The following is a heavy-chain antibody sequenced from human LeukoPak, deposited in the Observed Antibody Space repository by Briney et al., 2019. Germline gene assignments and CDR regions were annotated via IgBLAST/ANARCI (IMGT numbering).Heavy chain of an antibody. CDR3: AKDLVYDSSGSMFY. CDR1: GFTFDDYA. D-gene: IGHD3-22*01. Sequence: GRSLRLSCAASGFTFDDYAMHWVRQAPGKGLEWVSGISWNSGSIGYADSVKGRFTISRDNAKNSLYLQMNSLRAEDTALYYCAKDLVYDSSGSMFYCGQGALVTVSS. V-gene: IGHV3-9*01. CDR2: ISWNSGSI. J-gene: IGHJ4*02.